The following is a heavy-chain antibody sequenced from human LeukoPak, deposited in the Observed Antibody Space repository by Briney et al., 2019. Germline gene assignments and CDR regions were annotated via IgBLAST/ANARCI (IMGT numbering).Heavy chain of an antibody. CDR1: GYTFTSYD. V-gene: IGHV1-8*01. D-gene: IGHD3-22*01. CDR2: MNPNNGNR. CDR3: ARGKIYDSSGYYSLGFDP. J-gene: IGHJ5*02. Sequence: ASVKVSCKASGYTFTSYDINWVRQATGQGLEWMGWMNPNNGNRGYAQKFQGRLTMTRNTSISTAYMELSSLRSEDTAVYYCARGKIYDSSGYYSLGFDPWGQGTLVTVSS.